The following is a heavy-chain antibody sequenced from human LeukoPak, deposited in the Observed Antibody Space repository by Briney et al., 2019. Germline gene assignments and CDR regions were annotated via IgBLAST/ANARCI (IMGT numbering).Heavy chain of an antibody. Sequence: GGSLRLSCAASGFTFSSYAMSWVRQAPGKGLEWVSAISGSGGGTYYADSVKGRFTISRDNSKNTLYLQMNSLRAEDTAVYYCAKGSYDYYPRYYFDYWGQGTLVTVSS. CDR2: ISGSGGGT. J-gene: IGHJ4*02. V-gene: IGHV3-23*01. D-gene: IGHD3-16*01. CDR1: GFTFSSYA. CDR3: AKGSYDYYPRYYFDY.